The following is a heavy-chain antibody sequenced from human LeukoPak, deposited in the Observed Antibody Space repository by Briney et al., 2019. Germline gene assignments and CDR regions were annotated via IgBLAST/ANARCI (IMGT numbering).Heavy chain of an antibody. D-gene: IGHD5-12*01. CDR3: AKGAYDYIEIAYFDY. J-gene: IGHJ4*02. V-gene: IGHV3-23*01. CDR2: ISGSGGST. Sequence: GGSLRLSCAASGFTFSSYAMSWVRQAPGKGLEWVSAISGSGGSTYYADSVKGRFAISRDNSKNTLYLQMNSLRAEDMAVYYCAKGAYDYIEIAYFDYWGQGSLVTVSS. CDR1: GFTFSSYA.